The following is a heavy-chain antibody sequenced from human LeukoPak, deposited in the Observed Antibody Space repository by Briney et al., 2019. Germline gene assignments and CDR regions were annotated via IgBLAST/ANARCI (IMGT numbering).Heavy chain of an antibody. CDR3: ARESVYWSSRLLDY. Sequence: ASVKVSCKASGYTFTGYYMHWVRQAPGQGLEWMGWISAYNGNTNYAQKLQGRVTMTTDTSTSTAYMELRSLRSDDTAVYYCARESVYWSSRLLDYWGQGTLVTVSS. J-gene: IGHJ4*02. CDR2: ISAYNGNT. D-gene: IGHD1-26*01. V-gene: IGHV1-18*04. CDR1: GYTFTGYY.